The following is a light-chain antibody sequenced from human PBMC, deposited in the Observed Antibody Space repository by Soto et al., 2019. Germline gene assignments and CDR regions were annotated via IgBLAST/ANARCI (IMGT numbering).Light chain of an antibody. CDR3: QQYNSYSPT. CDR2: AAS. Sequence: DIQMTQSPSTLSASVGDRFTITCRASQDISSVLAWYQQRPGKTPDLLIYAASSLQSAVASRVSGSGSGTEFALTISSLQPDDFATYYCQQYNSYSPTFGQGTKVDIK. V-gene: IGKV1-5*01. J-gene: IGKJ1*01. CDR1: QDISSV.